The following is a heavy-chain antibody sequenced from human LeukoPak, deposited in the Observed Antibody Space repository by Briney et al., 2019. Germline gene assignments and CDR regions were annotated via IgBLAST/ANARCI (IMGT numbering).Heavy chain of an antibody. V-gene: IGHV3-74*01. J-gene: IGHJ4*02. CDR2: INSDGSST. CDR3: ARAMVRGVDFDY. CDR1: GFSFSSYW. D-gene: IGHD3-10*01. Sequence: PGGSLRLSCVASGFSFSSYWMHWVRQAPGKGLVWVSCINSDGSSTSYADSVKGRFTISRDNAKNTLYLQMNSLRAEDTAVYYCARAMVRGVDFDYWGQGTLVTVSS.